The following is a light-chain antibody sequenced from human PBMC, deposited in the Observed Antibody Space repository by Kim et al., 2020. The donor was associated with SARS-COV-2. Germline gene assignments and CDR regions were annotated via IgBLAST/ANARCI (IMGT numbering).Light chain of an antibody. CDR1: SSNIGSNT. J-gene: IGLJ1*01. Sequence: ELTQPRSASETPGQRVTISCSGGSSNIGSNTVHWYQQLPRTAPKLLIYDTNQRPSGVPDRFSGSQSGTSASLAISGLQSEDEAEYYCAAWDDSLNGYVFGLGTKVTV. CDR2: DTN. CDR3: AAWDDSLNGYV. V-gene: IGLV1-44*01.